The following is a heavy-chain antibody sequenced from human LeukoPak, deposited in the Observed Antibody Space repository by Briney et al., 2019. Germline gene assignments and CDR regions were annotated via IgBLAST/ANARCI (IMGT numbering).Heavy chain of an antibody. V-gene: IGHV4-59*01. CDR2: IYYSGST. J-gene: IGHJ5*02. CDR3: ARMDCSSTSCYGLGVWFDP. D-gene: IGHD2-2*01. Sequence: SETLSLTCTVSGGSISSYYWSWIRQPPGKGLEWSGYIYYSGSTNYNPSLKSRVTISVDTSKNQFSLKLSSVTAADTAVYYCARMDCSSTSCYGLGVWFDPWGQGTLVTVSS. CDR1: GGSISSYY.